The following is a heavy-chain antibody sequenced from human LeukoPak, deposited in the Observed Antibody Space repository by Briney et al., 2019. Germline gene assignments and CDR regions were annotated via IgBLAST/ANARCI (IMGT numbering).Heavy chain of an antibody. J-gene: IGHJ4*02. V-gene: IGHV1-3*01. CDR2: INAGNGNT. Sequence: ASVNVSCKASGYTFTSYAMHWVRQAPGQRLEWMGWINAGNGNTKYSQKFQGRVTITRDTSASTAYMELSSLRSEDTAVYYCATAYSSSWYYFDYWGQGTLVTVSS. CDR1: GYTFTSYA. CDR3: ATAYSSSWYYFDY. D-gene: IGHD6-13*01.